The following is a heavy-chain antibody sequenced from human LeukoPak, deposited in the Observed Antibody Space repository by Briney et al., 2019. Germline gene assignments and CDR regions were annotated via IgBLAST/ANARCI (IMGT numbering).Heavy chain of an antibody. CDR3: ARDRGCSSTSCYYPFDI. D-gene: IGHD2-2*01. Sequence: GGSLRLSCAASGFTFSYWMSWVRQAPGKGLEWVANIKPDGSETYYVDSVKGRFTISRDNAKNSLYLQMDSLRAEDTAVYYCARDRGCSSTSCYYPFDIWGQGTMVTVSS. J-gene: IGHJ3*02. CDR1: GFTFSYW. V-gene: IGHV3-7*01. CDR2: IKPDGSET.